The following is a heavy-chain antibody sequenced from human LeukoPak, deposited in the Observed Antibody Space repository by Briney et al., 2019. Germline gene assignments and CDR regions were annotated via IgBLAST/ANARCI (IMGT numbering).Heavy chain of an antibody. CDR3: ARVRTVTTAIDY. Sequence: SETLSLTCTVSGGSFSSYYWSWIRQPPGKGLEWIGYLHYSGSTNYNPSLKSRVTISVDTSQNQFSLKLSSVTAADTAVYYCARVRTVTTAIDYWGQGILVTVSS. J-gene: IGHJ4*02. CDR1: GGSFSSYY. V-gene: IGHV4-59*08. CDR2: LHYSGST. D-gene: IGHD4-11*01.